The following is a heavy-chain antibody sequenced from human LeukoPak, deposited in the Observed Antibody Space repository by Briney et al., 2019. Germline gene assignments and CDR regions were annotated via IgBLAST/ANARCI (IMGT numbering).Heavy chain of an antibody. V-gene: IGHV4-39*01. CDR2: IYYSGST. CDR1: GGSISSSSYY. D-gene: IGHD1-26*01. CDR3: ARPGNRMDV. Sequence: SETLSLTCTVSGGSISSSSYYWGWIRQPPGKGLEWLGSIYYSGSTYYHPSLKIPLTISVDTSKNQYSLKLSSVTGADTAVYYCARPGNRMDVWGKGSTVTVSS. J-gene: IGHJ6*04.